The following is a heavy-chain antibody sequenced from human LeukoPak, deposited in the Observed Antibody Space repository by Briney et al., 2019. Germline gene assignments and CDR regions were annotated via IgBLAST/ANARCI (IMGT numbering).Heavy chain of an antibody. J-gene: IGHJ4*02. V-gene: IGHV4-4*02. Sequence: SETLSLTCAVSGGSISSSNWWSWVRQPPGKGLEWIGEIYHSGSTNYNPSLKSRVTISVDKSKNQFSLKLSSVTAADTAVYYCARAVPAATIYYLDSWGPGTLVTVSS. D-gene: IGHD2-2*01. CDR1: GGSISSSNW. CDR3: ARAVPAATIYYLDS. CDR2: IYHSGST.